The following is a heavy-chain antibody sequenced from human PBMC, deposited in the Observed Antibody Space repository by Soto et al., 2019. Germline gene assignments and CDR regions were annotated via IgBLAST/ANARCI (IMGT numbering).Heavy chain of an antibody. Sequence: SVKVSCKASGFTFTSSAVQWLRQARGQRLEWIGWIVVGSGNTNYAQKFQERVTITRDMSTSTAYMELSSLRSEDTAVYYCAADTPAGRLAYYYGMDVWGQGTTVTVSS. D-gene: IGHD6-13*01. J-gene: IGHJ6*02. V-gene: IGHV1-58*01. CDR3: AADTPAGRLAYYYGMDV. CDR1: GFTFTSSA. CDR2: IVVGSGNT.